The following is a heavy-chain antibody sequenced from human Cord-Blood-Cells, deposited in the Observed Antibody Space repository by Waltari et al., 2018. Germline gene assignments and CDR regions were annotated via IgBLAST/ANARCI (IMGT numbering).Heavy chain of an antibody. CDR3: ARGLERIPDY. CDR2: INPSGST. CDR1: GRSFSGYY. J-gene: IGHJ4*02. Sequence: QVQLQQCRAGLLKPSATLSLTCAVSGRSFSGYYCSWIRRPPGKGLEWIGEINPSGSTNYNPSLKSRVTISVDTSKNQFSLKLSSVTAADTAVYYCARGLERIPDYWGQGTLVTVSS. V-gene: IGHV4-34*01.